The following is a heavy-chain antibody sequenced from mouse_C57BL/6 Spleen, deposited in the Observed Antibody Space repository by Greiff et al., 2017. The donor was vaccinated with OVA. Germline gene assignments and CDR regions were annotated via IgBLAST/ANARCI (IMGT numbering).Heavy chain of an antibody. Sequence: EVKLMESGPGLVKPSQSLSLTCSVTGYSITSGYYWNWIRQFPGNKLEWMGYISYDGSNNYNPSLKNRISITRDTSKNQFFLKLNSVTTEDTATYYCAREDYGYIYYAMDYWGQGTSVTVSS. V-gene: IGHV3-6*01. D-gene: IGHD2-2*01. CDR1: GYSITSGYY. J-gene: IGHJ4*01. CDR3: AREDYGYIYYAMDY. CDR2: ISYDGSN.